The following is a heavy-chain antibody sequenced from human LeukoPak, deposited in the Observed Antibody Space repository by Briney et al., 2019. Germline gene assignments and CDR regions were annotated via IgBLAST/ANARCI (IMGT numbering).Heavy chain of an antibody. D-gene: IGHD3-10*01. Sequence: GRSLRLSCAASGFTFSSFGIHWVRQAPGMGLEWVAAISPDGNSDYYTDSVKGRFTVSRDNSKNTLYLQMNSLRAEDTAVYYCARARYYYGSGSSYFDYWGQGTLVTVSS. V-gene: IGHV3-30*03. CDR1: GFTFSSFG. J-gene: IGHJ4*02. CDR3: ARARYYYGSGSSYFDY. CDR2: ISPDGNSD.